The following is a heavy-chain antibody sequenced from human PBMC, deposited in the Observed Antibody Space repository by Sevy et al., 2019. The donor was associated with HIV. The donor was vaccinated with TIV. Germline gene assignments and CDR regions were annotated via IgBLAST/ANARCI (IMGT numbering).Heavy chain of an antibody. Sequence: SETLSLTCTVSGESISSGDSYWNWIRQHPGKGLEWIGFIYYTGSTYSNPSFEGRVVVSVDTSKNQISLNLTSVTAADTAVYYCARDPCTDNSCYHYFDNWGQGTLVTVSS. D-gene: IGHD2-15*01. V-gene: IGHV4-31*03. J-gene: IGHJ4*02. CDR3: ARDPCTDNSCYHYFDN. CDR2: IYYTGST. CDR1: GESISSGDSY.